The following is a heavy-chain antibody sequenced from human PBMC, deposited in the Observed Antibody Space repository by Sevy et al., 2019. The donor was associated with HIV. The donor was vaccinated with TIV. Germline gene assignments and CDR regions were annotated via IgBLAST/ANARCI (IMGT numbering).Heavy chain of an antibody. Sequence: SETLSLTCTMSGGSITSLYWNWIRQPPGKGLEWIANIYYNGHINYNPYLKSRVTLSLDASKNQFSLRLSSVTAADTAMYYCAGENAWGRGYSWGQGTLVTVSS. CDR1: GGSITSLY. J-gene: IGHJ4*02. CDR3: AGENAWGRGYS. V-gene: IGHV4-59*08. D-gene: IGHD1-26*01. CDR2: IYYNGHI.